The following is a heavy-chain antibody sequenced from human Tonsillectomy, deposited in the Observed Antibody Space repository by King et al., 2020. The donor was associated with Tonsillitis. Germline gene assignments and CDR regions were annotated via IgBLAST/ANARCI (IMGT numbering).Heavy chain of an antibody. Sequence: VQLVESGGGVVQPGRSLRLSCSASGFTFSSYGMHWFRQAPGKGLEGGAVISYDGSNKYYAASVKGRFTISRDNSKNKLYLQMNSLRAEDTAVYYCAKDLGEEWLLPHYYYYYGMDVWGQGTTVTVSS. J-gene: IGHJ6*02. CDR1: GFTFSSYG. V-gene: IGHV3-30*18. CDR3: AKDLGEEWLLPHYYYYYGMDV. CDR2: ISYDGSNK. D-gene: IGHD3-22*01.